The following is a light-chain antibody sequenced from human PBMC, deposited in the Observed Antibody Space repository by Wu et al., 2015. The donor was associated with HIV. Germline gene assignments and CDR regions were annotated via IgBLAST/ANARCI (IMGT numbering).Light chain of an antibody. J-gene: IGKJ4*01. CDR3: QQYGSPLT. Sequence: EIVLTQSPGTLSLSPGERATLSCRASQTISSTYVAWFQHKLGQAPRLLIYATSKRATGIPDRFRGAGSGTDFILTITRLEPEDFAMYYCQQYGSPLTFGGGTE. CDR1: QTISSTY. CDR2: ATS. V-gene: IGKV3-20*01.